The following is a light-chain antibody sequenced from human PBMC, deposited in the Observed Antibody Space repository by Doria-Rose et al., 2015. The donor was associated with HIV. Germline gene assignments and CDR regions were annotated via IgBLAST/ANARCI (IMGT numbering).Light chain of an antibody. V-gene: IGKV1-39*01. CDR1: QSIRRY. J-gene: IGKJ2*01. Sequence: RAIQSIRRYLNWYQQKRGTAPKLLIYGVSTLQSGVPLRFSGGESGTDFTLTISSLQPEDSATYYCQQSSSTPYTFGQGTKVEIK. CDR3: QQSSSTPYT. CDR2: GVS.